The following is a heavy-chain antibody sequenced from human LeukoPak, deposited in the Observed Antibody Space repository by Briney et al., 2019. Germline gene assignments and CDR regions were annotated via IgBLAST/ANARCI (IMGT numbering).Heavy chain of an antibody. CDR3: ARDQVDYPGPLPYNWFDP. D-gene: IGHD5-12*01. Sequence: SETLSLTCTVSGGSISSSSYYWGWIRQPPGKGLEWIGSIYYSGSTYYNPSLKSRVTISVDTSKNQFSLKLSSVTAADTAVYYCARDQVDYPGPLPYNWFDPWGQGTLVTVSS. CDR1: GGSISSSSYY. J-gene: IGHJ5*02. CDR2: IYYSGST. V-gene: IGHV4-39*07.